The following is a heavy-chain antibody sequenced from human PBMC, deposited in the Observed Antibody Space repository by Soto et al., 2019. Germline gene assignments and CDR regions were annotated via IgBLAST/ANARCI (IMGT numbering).Heavy chain of an antibody. V-gene: IGHV1-18*04. D-gene: IGHD2-15*01. CDR3: ARVSSSIVVVPDYGMDV. CDR1: GYTFISHG. J-gene: IGHJ6*02. Sequence: QVQLVQSGVEVKKPGASVKVSCKASGYTFISHGISWVRQAPGQGLEWMGWISGKNGNTNYAQKLQGRVTLTTDTSTSTDYMELRILRSDDTAVYYCARVSSSIVVVPDYGMDVWGQGTPVTVSS. CDR2: ISGKNGNT.